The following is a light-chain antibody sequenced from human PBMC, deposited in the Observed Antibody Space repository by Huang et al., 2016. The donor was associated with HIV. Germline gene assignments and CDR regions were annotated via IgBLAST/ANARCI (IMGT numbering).Light chain of an antibody. CDR2: GAS. Sequence: EIVLTQSPGTLSWSPGERATLACRASQSVSGRYLAWYQQKPGQAPRLLIYGASSRATGIPDRFSGSGSGTDFTLTISRLEPEDFAVYYCQQYGSSPTTFGGGTKVEIK. CDR1: QSVSGRY. V-gene: IGKV3-20*01. CDR3: QQYGSSPTT. J-gene: IGKJ4*01.